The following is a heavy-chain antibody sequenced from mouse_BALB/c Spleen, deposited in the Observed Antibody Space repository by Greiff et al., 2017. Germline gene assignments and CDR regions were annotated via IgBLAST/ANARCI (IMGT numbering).Heavy chain of an antibody. Sequence: QVQLQQPGAELVKPGASVKLSCKASGYTFTSYWMHWVKQRPGQGLEWIGEINPSNGRTNYNEKFKSKATLTVDKSSSTAYMQLSSLTSEDSAVYYCARRRSGNYEWMDYWGQGTSVTVSS. D-gene: IGHD2-1*01. V-gene: IGHV1S81*02. CDR1: GYTFTSYW. CDR2: INPSNGRT. J-gene: IGHJ4*01. CDR3: ARRRSGNYEWMDY.